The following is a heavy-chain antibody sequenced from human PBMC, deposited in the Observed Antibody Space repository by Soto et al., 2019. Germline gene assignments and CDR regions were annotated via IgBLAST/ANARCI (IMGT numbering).Heavy chain of an antibody. V-gene: IGHV6-1*01. J-gene: IGHJ6*02. D-gene: IGHD6-13*01. CDR1: GDSVSSNSAA. CDR3: ARGGSSWYYYYYGMDV. CDR2: TYYRSKWYN. Sequence: SQTLSLTCAISGDSVSSNSAAWNWIRQSPSRGLEWLGRTYYRSKWYNDYEVSVKSRITINPDTSKNKFSLQLNSVTPEDTAFYYCARGGSSWYYYYYGMDVWGQGTTVTVSS.